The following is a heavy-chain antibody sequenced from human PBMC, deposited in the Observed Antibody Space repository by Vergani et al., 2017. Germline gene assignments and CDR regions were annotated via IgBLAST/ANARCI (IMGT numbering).Heavy chain of an antibody. CDR2: IIPIFATA. CDR1: GGTFSSYA. J-gene: IGHJ6*03. CDR3: ARDIVLIPAAMDPGYYYYYYYMDV. D-gene: IGHD2-2*01. V-gene: IGHV1-69*01. Sequence: QVQLVQSGAEVKKPGSSVKVSCKASGGTFSSYAISWVRQAPGQGLEWMGGIIPIFATANYAQKFQDRVMITADESTSTAYMELSSLRSEDTAVYYCARDIVLIPAAMDPGYYYYYYYMDVWGKGTTVTVSS.